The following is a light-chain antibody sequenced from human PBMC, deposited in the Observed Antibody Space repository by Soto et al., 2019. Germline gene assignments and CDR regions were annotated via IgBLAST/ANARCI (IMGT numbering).Light chain of an antibody. CDR2: GAS. Sequence: EIVLTQSPGTLSLSPGERATLSCRASQSVSRSYLAWYQQKPGQAPRLLIYGASSRATGIPDRFSGSGSGTDFTLTISRLEPEDFALYYCQQYGGSPYTFGQGTKLEIK. V-gene: IGKV3-20*01. CDR3: QQYGGSPYT. CDR1: QSVSRSY. J-gene: IGKJ2*01.